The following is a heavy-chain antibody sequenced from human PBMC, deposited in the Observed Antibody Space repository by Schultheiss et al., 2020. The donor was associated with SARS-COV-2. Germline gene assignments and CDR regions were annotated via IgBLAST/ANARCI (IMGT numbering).Heavy chain of an antibody. J-gene: IGHJ4*02. Sequence: GGSLRLSCSASGFTFSSYAMHWVRQAPGKGLEYVSAISSNGGSTYYADSVKGRFTISRDNSKNTLYLQMSSLRAEDTAVYYCARSDWSGYENYFDYWGQGTLVTVSS. CDR3: ARSDWSGYENYFDY. V-gene: IGHV3-64D*06. CDR1: GFTFSSYA. D-gene: IGHD3-3*01. CDR2: ISSNGGST.